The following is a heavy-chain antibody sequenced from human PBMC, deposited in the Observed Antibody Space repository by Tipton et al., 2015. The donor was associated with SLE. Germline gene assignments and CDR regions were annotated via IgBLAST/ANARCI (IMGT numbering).Heavy chain of an antibody. Sequence: TLSLTCTVSGGSISSSSYYWGWIRQPPGKGLEWIGTIYYTGSTYYNPSLKSRVTVSVDTSKNQFSLKLSSVTAADTAVYYCESRGIAAAGTGTYAFDIWGQGTMVTVSS. J-gene: IGHJ3*02. CDR3: ESRGIAAAGTGTYAFDI. CDR1: GGSISSSSYY. CDR2: IYYTGST. V-gene: IGHV4-39*07. D-gene: IGHD6-13*01.